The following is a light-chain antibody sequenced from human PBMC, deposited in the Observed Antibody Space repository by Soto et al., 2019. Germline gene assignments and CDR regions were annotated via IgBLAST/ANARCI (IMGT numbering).Light chain of an antibody. CDR1: QSINSDY. CDR2: AAS. V-gene: IGKV3-20*01. CDR3: QQYRTSLT. Sequence: EIVLTQSPGTLSLSPGERATLSCGASQSINSDYLAWYQQKPGQAPRLLIFAASYRATGVPDRFSGSGSGTDFTLTITRLEPDDFAVYYCQQYRTSLTFGGGTKVELK. J-gene: IGKJ4*01.